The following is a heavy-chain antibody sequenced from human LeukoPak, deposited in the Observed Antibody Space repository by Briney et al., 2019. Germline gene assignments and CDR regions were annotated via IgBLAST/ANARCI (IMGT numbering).Heavy chain of an antibody. CDR3: ARVSYGDRTYDY. J-gene: IGHJ4*02. D-gene: IGHD4-17*01. Sequence: SGGSLRLSCAASGFTFSSYSMNWVRQAPGKGLEWVSSISSSSSYIYYADSVKGRFTISRDNAKNSLYLQMNSLRAEDTAVYYCARVSYGDRTYDYWGQGTLVTVSS. CDR2: ISSSSSYI. V-gene: IGHV3-21*01. CDR1: GFTFSSYS.